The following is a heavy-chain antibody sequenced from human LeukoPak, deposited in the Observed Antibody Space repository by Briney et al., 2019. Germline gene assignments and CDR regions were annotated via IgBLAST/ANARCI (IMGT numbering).Heavy chain of an antibody. CDR2: IIPIFGTA. Sequence: ASVKVSCKASGGTFSSYAISWVRQAPGQGLEWMGGIIPIFGTANYAQKFQGRVTITADESTSTAYMELSSLRSEDTAAYYCARLRGDSRGALDIWGQGAMVTVSS. CDR3: ARLRGDSRGALDI. CDR1: GGTFSSYA. V-gene: IGHV1-69*13. J-gene: IGHJ3*02. D-gene: IGHD3-22*01.